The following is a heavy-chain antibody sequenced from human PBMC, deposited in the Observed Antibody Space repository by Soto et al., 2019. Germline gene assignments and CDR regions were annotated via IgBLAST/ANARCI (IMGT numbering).Heavy chain of an antibody. V-gene: IGHV4-59*01. CDR3: ARPHYGGTYTAFDY. J-gene: IGHJ4*02. D-gene: IGHD4-17*01. CDR1: GGSISSYY. CDR2: IYYSGST. Sequence: SETLSLTCTVSGGSISSYYWSWIRQPPGKGLEWIGYIYYSGSTNYNPSLKTRVTISVDTSKNQFSLTLSSVTAADTAVYYCARPHYGGTYTAFDYWGQGTLVTVSS.